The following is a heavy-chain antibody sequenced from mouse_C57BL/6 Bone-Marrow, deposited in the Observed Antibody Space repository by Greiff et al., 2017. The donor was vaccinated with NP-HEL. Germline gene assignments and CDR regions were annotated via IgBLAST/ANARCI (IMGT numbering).Heavy chain of an antibody. J-gene: IGHJ4*01. CDR2: IYPGSGST. V-gene: IGHV1-55*01. D-gene: IGHD2-1*01. CDR1: GYTFTSYW. CDR3: ARWGYYGNYPYAMDY. Sequence: VQLQQPGAELVKPGASVKMSCKASGYTFTSYWITWVKQRPGQGLEWIGDIYPGSGSTNYNEKFKSKATLTVDTSSSTAYMQLSSLTSEDSAVYYCARWGYYGNYPYAMDYWGQGTSVTVSS.